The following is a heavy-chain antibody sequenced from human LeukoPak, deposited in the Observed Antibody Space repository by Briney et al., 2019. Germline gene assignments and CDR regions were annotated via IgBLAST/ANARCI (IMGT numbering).Heavy chain of an antibody. D-gene: IGHD1-26*01. CDR2: TNPSSGVS. CDR1: GYIFTTKY. V-gene: IGHV1-2*02. J-gene: IGHJ4*01. Sequence: ASVKVSCKASGYIFTTKYIHWVRQAPGQGLEWMGLTNPSSGVSNYAQKFQGRVTMTRDTSITTAYMELSSLISDDAALYYCARGTSHYPDYWGQGTLVTVSS. CDR3: ARGTSHYPDY.